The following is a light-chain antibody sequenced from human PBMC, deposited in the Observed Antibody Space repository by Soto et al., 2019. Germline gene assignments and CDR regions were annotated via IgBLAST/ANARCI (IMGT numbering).Light chain of an antibody. CDR1: SSDVGGYNY. Sequence: QSALTQPASVSGSPGQSITISCTGTSSDVGGYNYVSWYQQHPGKAPKLMIYEVSNRPSGVSNRFSGSKSGNTASLTISGLQAEDEAHYFCTSYRRGPLYVFGTGTKVTVL. CDR3: TSYRRGPLYV. J-gene: IGLJ1*01. V-gene: IGLV2-14*01. CDR2: EVS.